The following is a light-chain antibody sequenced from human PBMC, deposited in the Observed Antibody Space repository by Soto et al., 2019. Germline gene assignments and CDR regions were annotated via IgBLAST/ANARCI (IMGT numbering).Light chain of an antibody. CDR3: RSRTCNNTLGLF. J-gene: IGLJ1*01. Sequence: QSAPTQPASVSGSPGQSITISCTGTSTDVGGHNYVSWYQHHPGKAPKLLIYDVSNRPSGVSNRFSGSRSGDTASLTTSGLQTEDEAEYDYRSRTCNNTLGLFFGAGTKLTVL. V-gene: IGLV2-14*03. CDR1: STDVGGHNY. CDR2: DVS.